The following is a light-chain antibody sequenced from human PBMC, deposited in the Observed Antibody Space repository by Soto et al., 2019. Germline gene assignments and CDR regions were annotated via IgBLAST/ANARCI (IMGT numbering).Light chain of an antibody. CDR1: QSVSSK. CDR2: DAS. V-gene: IGKV3-15*01. J-gene: IGKJ1*01. CDR3: QQFNNWPRT. Sequence: DIVMTQSPSTLSVSPWERSTLSFMASQSVSSKLAWYQQKPGQAPRLLIYDASTRATGIPARFSGSGSGTEFTLTISSLQSEDFAVYYCQQFNNWPRTFGQGTKVDIK.